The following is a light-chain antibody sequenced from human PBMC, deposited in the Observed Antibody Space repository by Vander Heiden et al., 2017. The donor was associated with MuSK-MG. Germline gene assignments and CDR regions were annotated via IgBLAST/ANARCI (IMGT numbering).Light chain of an antibody. CDR1: GSDVGGYNY. Sequence: QSALTQPRSVSGPPGQSVTISCTGTGSDVGGYNYVAWYQQPLGEVPKLMIYDVSKRPSGVPDRFSGSKSGNTASLTISGLQAEDEADYYCCSYAGSSVYVFGTGTKVTVL. J-gene: IGLJ1*01. V-gene: IGLV2-11*01. CDR3: CSYAGSSVYV. CDR2: DVS.